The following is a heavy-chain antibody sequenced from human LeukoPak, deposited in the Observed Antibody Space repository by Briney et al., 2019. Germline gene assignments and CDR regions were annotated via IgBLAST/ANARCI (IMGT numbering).Heavy chain of an antibody. Sequence: TLXXXCXVSGGSMSSYYWSWLRQPPGKGLEWIGYIYYSGSTNYNPSLKSRVTISVDTSKNQFSLKLSSVTAADTAVYYCAAEGYCSSTSCYTGGNDYWGQGTLVTVSS. CDR2: IYYSGST. CDR3: AAEGYCSSTSCYTGGNDY. CDR1: GGSMSSYY. D-gene: IGHD2-2*02. V-gene: IGHV4-59*12. J-gene: IGHJ4*02.